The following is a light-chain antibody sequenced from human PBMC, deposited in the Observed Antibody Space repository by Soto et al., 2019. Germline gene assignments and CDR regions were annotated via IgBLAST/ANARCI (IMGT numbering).Light chain of an antibody. J-gene: IGLJ1*01. Sequence: QSALTQPRSLSGSPGQSVTISCTGTSSDVGGYNYVSWYQQHPGKAPKVMIYDVNKRPSGVPDRFSGSKSGNTASLTISGLLADDEADYYCCLYAGSYSYVLGTGTKLTVL. CDR1: SSDVGGYNY. CDR3: CLYAGSYSYV. V-gene: IGLV2-11*01. CDR2: DVN.